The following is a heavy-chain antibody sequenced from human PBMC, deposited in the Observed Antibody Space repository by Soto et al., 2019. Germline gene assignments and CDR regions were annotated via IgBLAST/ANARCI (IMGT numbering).Heavy chain of an antibody. J-gene: IGHJ4*02. CDR1: VGTFSSYA. CDR3: AREGSSGRSPFDY. D-gene: IGHD1-26*01. CDR2: IIPIFGTA. V-gene: IGHV1-69*01. Sequence: QVQLVQSGAEVKKPGSSVKVSCQASVGTFSSYAISWVRQAPGQGLEWMGGIIPIFGTANYAQKFQGRVTITADESPSTAYMELRSLRSEDTAVYYCAREGSSGRSPFDYWGQGTLVTVAA.